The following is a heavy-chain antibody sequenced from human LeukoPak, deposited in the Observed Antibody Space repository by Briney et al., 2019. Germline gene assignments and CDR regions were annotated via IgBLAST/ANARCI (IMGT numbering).Heavy chain of an antibody. Sequence: GGSLRLSCAASGFTFSSYAMHWVRQAPGKGLEWVAVISYDGSNKYYADSVKGRFTISRDNSKNTLYLQMNSLRAEDTAVYYCARDGYYSYYFDYWGQGTLVTVSS. CDR3: ARDGYYSYYFDY. CDR1: GFTFSSYA. J-gene: IGHJ4*02. V-gene: IGHV3-30-3*01. CDR2: ISYDGSNK. D-gene: IGHD1-26*01.